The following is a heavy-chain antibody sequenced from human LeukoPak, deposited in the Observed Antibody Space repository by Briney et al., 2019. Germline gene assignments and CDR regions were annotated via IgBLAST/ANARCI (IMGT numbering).Heavy chain of an antibody. D-gene: IGHD3-16*01. J-gene: IGHJ2*01. V-gene: IGHV3-48*02. CDR1: GFPLSIYS. CDR3: ARESWRLYWYFDL. Sequence: GGSLRFSCAASGFPLSIYSMHGVRQAPGKALEWVSYISSTSNTIVYAVYVQCRIAISRDNAKNSLYRQMNNLRDEDMAVYYCARESWRLYWYFDLWGRGTLVTVSS. CDR2: ISSTSNTI.